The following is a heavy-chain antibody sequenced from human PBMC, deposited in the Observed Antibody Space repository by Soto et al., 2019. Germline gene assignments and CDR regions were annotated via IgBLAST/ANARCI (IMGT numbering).Heavy chain of an antibody. D-gene: IGHD1-1*01. CDR1: GFTFRGYW. CDR2: IDGDGSRT. J-gene: IGHJ4*02. Sequence: EVQLVESGGGLVQPGGSLRLSCAASGFTFRGYWMHWVRQAPGKGLVWVSRIDGDGSRTNYADSVKGRFTISRDNAKNTLYLQMNSLRAEDTAVYFCARELASYNDYWGQGTLVTVSS. V-gene: IGHV3-74*01. CDR3: ARELASYNDY.